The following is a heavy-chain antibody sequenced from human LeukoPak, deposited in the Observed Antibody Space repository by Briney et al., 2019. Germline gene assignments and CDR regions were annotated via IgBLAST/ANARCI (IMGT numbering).Heavy chain of an antibody. D-gene: IGHD3-3*02. J-gene: IGHJ6*02. V-gene: IGHV1-2*02. CDR3: ARDLLSSYQSRNPLLADYGMDV. CDR1: GYTFTTFY. Sequence: GASVKVSCKASGYTFTTFYLNWVRQAPGQGPEWIGWINPNTAGTNYAQKFQGRATLTRDTSLSTVYLELRRLRSDDTAIYFCARDLLSSYQSRNPLLADYGMDVWGQGTTVTVSS. CDR2: INPNTAGT.